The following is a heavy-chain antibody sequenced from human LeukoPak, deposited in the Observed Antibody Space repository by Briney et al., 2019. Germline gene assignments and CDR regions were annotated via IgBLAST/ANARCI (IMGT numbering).Heavy chain of an antibody. CDR3: ASSFKYYYDSSGPEKGAFDI. J-gene: IGHJ3*02. CDR2: IYSGGST. CDR1: GFTFSGYG. V-gene: IGHV3-53*04. Sequence: GGSLRLSCAASGFTFSGYGMSWVRQAPGKGLEWVSVIYSGGSTYYAGSVKGRFTISRHNSKNTLYLQMNSLRAEDTAVYYCASSFKYYYDSSGPEKGAFDIWGQGTMVTVSS. D-gene: IGHD3-22*01.